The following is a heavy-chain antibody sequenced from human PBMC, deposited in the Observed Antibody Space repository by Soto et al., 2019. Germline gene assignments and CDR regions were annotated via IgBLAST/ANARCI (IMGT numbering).Heavy chain of an antibody. V-gene: IGHV4-34*01. CDR3: ARDKITGLFDY. J-gene: IGHJ4*02. CDR2: INHSGST. Sequence: SETLSLTCAVYGGSFSGYYWTWIRQPPGTGLEWIGEINHSGSTNYNPSLKSRVTISVDTSKNQFSLKLTSLTAAVSAVYYCARDKITGLFDYWGQGTLVTVSS. CDR1: GGSFSGYY. D-gene: IGHD2-8*02.